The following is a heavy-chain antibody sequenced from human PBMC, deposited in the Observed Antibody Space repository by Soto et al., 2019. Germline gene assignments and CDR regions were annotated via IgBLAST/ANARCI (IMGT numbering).Heavy chain of an antibody. J-gene: IGHJ4*02. V-gene: IGHV3-23*01. CDR1: GFTFSSYA. Sequence: GGSLRLSCAASGFTFSSYAMSWVRQAPGKGLEWVSAISGSGGSTYYADSVKGRFTISRDNSKNTLYLQMNSLRAEDTAVYYCARAHRSASSWYRFDYWGQGTLVTVSS. CDR2: ISGSGGST. CDR3: ARAHRSASSWYRFDY. D-gene: IGHD6-13*01.